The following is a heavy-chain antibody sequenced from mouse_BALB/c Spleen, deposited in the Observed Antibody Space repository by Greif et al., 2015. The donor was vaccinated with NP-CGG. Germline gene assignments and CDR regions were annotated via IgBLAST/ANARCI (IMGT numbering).Heavy chain of an antibody. CDR3: GRGGMITTPDY. CDR2: INPYNGDT. CDR1: GYSFTGYF. V-gene: IGHV1-37*01. J-gene: IGHJ2*01. Sequence: VQLQQSGPELVKPGASVKISCKASGYSFTGYFINWVKQSHGKSLEWIGRINPYNGDTFYNQKFKGKATLTVDKSSSTAHMELLGLTSEDSAVYYCGRGGMITTPDYWGQGTTLTVSS. D-gene: IGHD2-4*01.